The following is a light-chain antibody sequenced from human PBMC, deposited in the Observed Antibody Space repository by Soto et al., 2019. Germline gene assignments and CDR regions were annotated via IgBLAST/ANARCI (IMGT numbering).Light chain of an antibody. Sequence: EMVLTQSPGTLSLSPWDRATLSCMASQSVSNDYVAWVQQKPGQTPRLLIYSVSSRATGIPDRFSGSGSGTDFTLTTSRLEPEDFAVYYCQQYGSLITFGQGTRLEIK. J-gene: IGKJ5*01. CDR3: QQYGSLIT. CDR2: SVS. V-gene: IGKV3-20*01. CDR1: QSVSNDY.